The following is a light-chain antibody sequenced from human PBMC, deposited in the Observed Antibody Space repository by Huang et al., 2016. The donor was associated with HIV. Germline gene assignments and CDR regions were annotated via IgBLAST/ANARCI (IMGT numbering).Light chain of an antibody. Sequence: DFVLTQTPLSLSVTPGQPASISCKPGQSLLHTDGKTYLYWFLQKPGQSPKLLISEVSRGFSGVPERFSGSGSGTDFTLIISRVEAEDVGVYYCMQGIHPPLTFGGGTKVEIK. J-gene: IGKJ4*01. CDR3: MQGIHPPLT. CDR1: QSLLHTDGKTY. V-gene: IGKV2-29*02. CDR2: EVS.